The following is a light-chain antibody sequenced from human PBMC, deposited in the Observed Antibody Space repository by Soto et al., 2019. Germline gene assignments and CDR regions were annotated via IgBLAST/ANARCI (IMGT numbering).Light chain of an antibody. CDR1: SSDVGGYNY. Sequence: QSALTQPASVSGSPGQSITISCTGTSSDVGGYNYVSWYQQHPGKAPKLMIYEVSNRPSGVSNRFSGSKSGNTASLTISGLQAEDEADYSCCSYAGSYTWLFGGGTKLTVL. CDR2: EVS. V-gene: IGLV2-14*01. CDR3: CSYAGSYTWL. J-gene: IGLJ3*02.